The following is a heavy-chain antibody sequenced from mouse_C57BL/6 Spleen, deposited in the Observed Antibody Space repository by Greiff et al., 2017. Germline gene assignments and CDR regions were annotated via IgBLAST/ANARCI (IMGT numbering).Heavy chain of an antibody. CDR2: INPSNGGT. Sequence: VQLKQPGTELVKPGASVKLSCKASGYTFTSYWMHWVKQRPGQGLEWIGNINPSNGGTNYNEKFKSKATLTVDKSSSTAYMQLSSLTSEDSAVYYCARRANWVLYWYFDVWGTGTTVTVSS. D-gene: IGHD4-1*01. V-gene: IGHV1-53*01. J-gene: IGHJ1*03. CDR1: GYTFTSYW. CDR3: ARRANWVLYWYFDV.